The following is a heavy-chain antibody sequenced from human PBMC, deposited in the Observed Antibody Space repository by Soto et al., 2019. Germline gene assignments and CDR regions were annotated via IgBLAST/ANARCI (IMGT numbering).Heavy chain of an antibody. J-gene: IGHJ5*02. CDR3: ARRFKSAGWLDT. CDR1: GYTFTTYA. Sequence: QVQLVQSGPEVKKPGASVKVSCKASGYTFTTYAIHWVRQAPGQGLEWMGWINAGNGNTEFSERFRGRVTITMDTSASTAHMELTGLTSEDTAVYYCARRFKSAGWLDTWGQGTLVTVSS. D-gene: IGHD3-10*01. CDR2: INAGNGNT. V-gene: IGHV1-3*01.